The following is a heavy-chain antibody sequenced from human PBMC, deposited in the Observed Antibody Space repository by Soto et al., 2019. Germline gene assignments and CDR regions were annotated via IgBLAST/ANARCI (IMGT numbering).Heavy chain of an antibody. CDR3: ARNVAVPLAAFDI. Sequence: QVQLVQSGAEVKKPGSSVKVSCKASGGTFSSYTISWVRQAPGQGLEWMGRIIPILGIANYAQKFQGRVTITADKSTRTAYMELSSLRSEDTAVYYCARNVAVPLAAFDIWGQGTMVTVSS. J-gene: IGHJ3*02. CDR1: GGTFSSYT. V-gene: IGHV1-69*02. D-gene: IGHD4-17*01. CDR2: IIPILGIA.